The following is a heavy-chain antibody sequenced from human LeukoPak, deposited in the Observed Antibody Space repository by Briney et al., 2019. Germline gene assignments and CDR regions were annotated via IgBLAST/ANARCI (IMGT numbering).Heavy chain of an antibody. CDR3: ARAYDILTGYSSNSPFDY. CDR1: GFTFSSCS. J-gene: IGHJ4*02. V-gene: IGHV3-21*01. CDR2: ISSSSSYI. Sequence: GGSLRLSCAAPGFTFSSCSMNWVRQAPGKGLEWVSSISSSSSYIYYADSVKGRFTISRDNAKNPLYLQMNSLRAEDTAVYYCARAYDILTGYSSNSPFDYWGQGTLVTVSS. D-gene: IGHD3-9*01.